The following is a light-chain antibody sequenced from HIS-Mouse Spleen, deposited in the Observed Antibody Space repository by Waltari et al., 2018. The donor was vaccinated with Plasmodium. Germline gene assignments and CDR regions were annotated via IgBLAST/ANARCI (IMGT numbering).Light chain of an antibody. CDR2: EVS. V-gene: IGLV2-8*01. CDR1: SSDVGGYTY. J-gene: IGLJ2*01. CDR3: SSYAGSNNLV. Sequence: QSALTPPPSASGSPGPSVPISFTGTSSDVGGYTYVSWYQQHPGKAPKLMLYEVSKRPSGVPDRFSGSKSGNTASLTVSGLQAEDEADYYCSSYAGSNNLVFGGGTKLTVL.